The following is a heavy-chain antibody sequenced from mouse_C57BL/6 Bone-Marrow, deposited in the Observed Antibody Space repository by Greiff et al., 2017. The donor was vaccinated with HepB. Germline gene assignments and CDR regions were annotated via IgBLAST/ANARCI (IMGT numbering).Heavy chain of an antibody. V-gene: IGHV3-6*01. D-gene: IGHD1-1*01. CDR1: GYSITSGYY. J-gene: IGHJ2*01. Sequence: VQLKESGPGLVKPSQSLSLTCSVTGYSITSGYYWNWIRQFPGNKLEWMGYISYDGSNNYNPSLKNRISITRDTSKNQFFLKLNSVTTEDTATYYCARIGIGTGVATGDYWGQGTTLTVSS. CDR3: ARIGIGTGVATGDY. CDR2: ISYDGSN.